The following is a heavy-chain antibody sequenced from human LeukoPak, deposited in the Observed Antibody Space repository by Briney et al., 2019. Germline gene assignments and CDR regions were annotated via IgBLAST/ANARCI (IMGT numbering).Heavy chain of an antibody. Sequence: GGSLRLSCAASGFTLSDSAIHWVRQASGKGLEWVGLIDRPARSYATAYGASVGGRFTISRDDSKNTAYLQMDSLKTEDTALYYCTRDRGTYNWLDPWGQGTLVTVSS. D-gene: IGHD1-26*01. CDR3: TRDRGTYNWLDP. CDR1: GFTLSDSA. V-gene: IGHV3-73*01. CDR2: IDRPARSYAT. J-gene: IGHJ5*02.